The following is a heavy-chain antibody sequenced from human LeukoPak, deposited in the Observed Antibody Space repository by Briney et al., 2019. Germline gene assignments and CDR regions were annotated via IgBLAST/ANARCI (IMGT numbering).Heavy chain of an antibody. V-gene: IGHV4-34*01. Sequence: SETLSLTCAVYGGSFSGYYWSWIRQPPGKGLEWIGKINHSGSTNYNPSLKSRVTISVDTSKNQFSLKLSSVTAADTAVYYCARGLPPLYCSSTSCYDPFDYWGQGTLVTVSS. CDR3: ARGLPPLYCSSTSCYDPFDY. D-gene: IGHD2-2*01. J-gene: IGHJ4*02. CDR1: GGSFSGYY. CDR2: INHSGST.